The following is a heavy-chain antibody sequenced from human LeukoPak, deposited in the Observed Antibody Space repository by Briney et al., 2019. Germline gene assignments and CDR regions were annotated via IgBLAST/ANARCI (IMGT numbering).Heavy chain of an antibody. Sequence: SVKVSCKASGGTFSSYAISWVRQAPGQGLEWMGGIIPIFGTANYAQKFQGRVTITTDESASTAYMELSSLRSEDTAVYYCARGKGHYYDSSGEPRAFDYWGQETLVTVSS. CDR1: GGTFSSYA. D-gene: IGHD3-22*01. J-gene: IGHJ4*02. CDR3: ARGKGHYYDSSGEPRAFDY. V-gene: IGHV1-69*05. CDR2: IIPIFGTA.